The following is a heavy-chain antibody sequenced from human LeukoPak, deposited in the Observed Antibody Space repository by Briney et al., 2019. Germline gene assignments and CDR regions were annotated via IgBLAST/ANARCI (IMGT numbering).Heavy chain of an antibody. J-gene: IGHJ5*02. CDR1: GGSISSSSYY. Sequence: SETLSLTCTVSGGSISSSSYYWGLIRQPPGKGLQSIGSIYYSGSTYYNPSLKRRVTISVDTSKNQFPLKLSSVTAADTAVYYCASYYSSSWYSFWFDPWGQGTLVTVSS. V-gene: IGHV4-39*01. CDR2: IYYSGST. CDR3: ASYYSSSWYSFWFDP. D-gene: IGHD6-13*01.